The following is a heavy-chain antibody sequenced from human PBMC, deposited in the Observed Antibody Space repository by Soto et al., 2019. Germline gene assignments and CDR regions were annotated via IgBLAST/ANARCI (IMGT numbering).Heavy chain of an antibody. D-gene: IGHD3-9*01. Sequence: ASVKVSCKASGYTFTSYGISWVRQAPGQGLEWMGWISAYNGNTNYAQKLQGRVTMTTDTSTSTAYMELRSLRSDDTAVYYCARDRYDILTGYYNVRPFDYWGQGTRVTVSS. V-gene: IGHV1-18*01. CDR3: ARDRYDILTGYYNVRPFDY. J-gene: IGHJ4*02. CDR2: ISAYNGNT. CDR1: GYTFTSYG.